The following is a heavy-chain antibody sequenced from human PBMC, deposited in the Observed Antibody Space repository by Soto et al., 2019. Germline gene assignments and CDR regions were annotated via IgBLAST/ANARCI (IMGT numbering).Heavy chain of an antibody. CDR3: ATRHLSYCSGGTCNPFDF. J-gene: IGHJ4*02. Sequence: GGSLRLSCAASGFTFTTYAMSWVRQAPGKGLEWVSTISVSGDTTYYAESVKGRFAVSRDNSKNTIYLQMNSLRAEDTAIYHCATRHLSYCSGGTCNPFDFWGQGTLVTVSS. CDR1: GFTFTTYA. V-gene: IGHV3-23*01. D-gene: IGHD2-15*01. CDR2: ISVSGDTT.